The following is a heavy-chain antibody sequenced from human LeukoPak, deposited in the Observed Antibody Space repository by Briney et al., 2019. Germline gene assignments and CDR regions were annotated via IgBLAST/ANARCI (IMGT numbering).Heavy chain of an antibody. CDR1: GYSISSGYY. Sequence: PSETLSLTCTVSGYSISSGYYWGWIRQPPGKGLEWIGSIYHSGSTYYNPSLKSRVTISVDTSKNQFSQKLSSVTAADTAVYYCARDCGSSWPRAFDYWGQGTLVTVSS. J-gene: IGHJ4*02. CDR2: IYHSGST. CDR3: ARDCGSSWPRAFDY. D-gene: IGHD6-13*01. V-gene: IGHV4-38-2*02.